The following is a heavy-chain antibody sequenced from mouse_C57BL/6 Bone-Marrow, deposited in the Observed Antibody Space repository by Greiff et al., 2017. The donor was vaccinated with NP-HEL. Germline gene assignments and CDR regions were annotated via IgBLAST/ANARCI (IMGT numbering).Heavy chain of an antibody. J-gene: IGHJ3*01. Sequence: QVQLQQPGAELVKPGASVKLSCKASGYTFTSYWMQWVKQRPGQGLEWIGEIDPSDSYTNYNQKFKGKATLTVDTSSSTAYMQLSSLTSEDSAVYYCGLDSSGPWFAYWGQGTLVTVSA. CDR1: GYTFTSYW. CDR3: GLDSSGPWFAY. D-gene: IGHD3-2*02. CDR2: IDPSDSYT. V-gene: IGHV1-50*01.